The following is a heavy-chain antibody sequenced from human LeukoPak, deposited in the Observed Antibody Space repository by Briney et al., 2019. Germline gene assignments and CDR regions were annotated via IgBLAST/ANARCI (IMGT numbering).Heavy chain of an antibody. Sequence: GASVKVSCKASGGTFISYAISWVRQAPGQGLEWMGGIIPIFGTANYAQMFQGRVTITADKSTSTAYMELSSLRSEDTAVYYCARRSGTGISNYYYYGMDVWGKGTTVTVSS. CDR2: IIPIFGTA. D-gene: IGHD6-13*01. CDR3: ARRSGTGISNYYYYGMDV. J-gene: IGHJ6*04. CDR1: GGTFISYA. V-gene: IGHV1-69*06.